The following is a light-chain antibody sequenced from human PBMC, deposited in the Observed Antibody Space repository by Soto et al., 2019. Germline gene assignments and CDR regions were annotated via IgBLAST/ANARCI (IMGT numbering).Light chain of an antibody. CDR2: SDN. CDR1: SSNIGSNT. V-gene: IGLV1-44*01. J-gene: IGLJ3*02. CDR3: ATLDDSLNVNWV. Sequence: QSVLTQPPSASGTPGQRVTISCSGSSSNIGSNTVNWYQQLPVTTPKLLIYSDNQRSSEVSDRFSGSKSGTTASLAISGLKSEDEADYSWATLDDSLNVNWVFGGGTELTVL.